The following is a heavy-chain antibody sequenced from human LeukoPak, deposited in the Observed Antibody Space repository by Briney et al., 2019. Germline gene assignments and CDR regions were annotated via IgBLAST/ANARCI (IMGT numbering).Heavy chain of an antibody. D-gene: IGHD6-19*01. CDR3: ARGITGYSSGWSAHYYYMDV. CDR1: GFTFSSYA. CDR2: ISGSGGST. V-gene: IGHV3-23*01. J-gene: IGHJ6*03. Sequence: GGSLRLSCAASGFTFSSYAMSWVRQAPGKGLEWVSAISGSGGSTYYADSVKGRFTISRDNSKNTLYLQMNSLRAEDTAVYYCARGITGYSSGWSAHYYYMDVWGKGTTVTVSS.